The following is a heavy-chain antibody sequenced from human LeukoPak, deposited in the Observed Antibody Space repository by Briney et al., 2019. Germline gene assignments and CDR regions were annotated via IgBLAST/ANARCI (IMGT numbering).Heavy chain of an antibody. V-gene: IGHV3-48*03. CDR1: GFTFSSYE. CDR2: ISSSGFTM. D-gene: IGHD1-1*01. CDR3: ARQSSIWNDGTNTDFNY. Sequence: GGSLRLSCVASGFTFSSYEMNWVRQAPGKGLEWVSYISSSGFTMYYADSVEGRFTISRDNAENSLYLQMNSLRAEDTAVYYCARQSSIWNDGTNTDFNYWSQGTLVTASS. J-gene: IGHJ4*02.